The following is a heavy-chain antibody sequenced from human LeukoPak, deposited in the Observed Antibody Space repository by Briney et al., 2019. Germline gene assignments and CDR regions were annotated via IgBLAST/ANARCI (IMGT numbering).Heavy chain of an antibody. CDR2: ISWNSGSI. Sequence: GRSLRLSCAASGFTFDDYAMHWVRQAPGKGLEWVSGISWNSGSIGYADSVKGRFTISRDNAKNSLYLQMNSLRAEDTAVYYCAKDPWGAAAGKVGGQGTLVTVSS. V-gene: IGHV3-9*01. D-gene: IGHD6-13*01. CDR3: AKDPWGAAAGKV. CDR1: GFTFDDYA. J-gene: IGHJ4*02.